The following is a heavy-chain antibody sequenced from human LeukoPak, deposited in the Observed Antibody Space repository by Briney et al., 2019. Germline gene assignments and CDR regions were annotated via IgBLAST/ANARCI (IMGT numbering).Heavy chain of an antibody. CDR3: AKGTGRYWTFFDT. J-gene: IGHJ4*02. Sequence: GRSLRLSCAASGFMFYDFAMHWVRQAPGKGLEWVSGISWNSGSIDYAVSVKGRFTISRDNAKNSLFLQMNSLRPEDTAFYYCAKGTGRYWTFFDTWGQGTLVTVSS. CDR2: ISWNSGSI. V-gene: IGHV3-9*01. CDR1: GFMFYDFA. D-gene: IGHD1-26*01.